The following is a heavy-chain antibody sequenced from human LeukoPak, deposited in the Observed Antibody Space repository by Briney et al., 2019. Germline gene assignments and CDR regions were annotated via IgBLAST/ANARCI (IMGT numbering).Heavy chain of an antibody. J-gene: IGHJ4*02. V-gene: IGHV3-7*04. Sequence: GGSLRLSCGASGFSFSRHWMSWVRQAPGKGLEWVANINQDGSEKYHVDSVNGRFTISRDNAKNSLYLQMNSLRGEDTAVYYCARGQLVYTRGSYYYYFDYWGQGTLVTVSS. CDR1: GFSFSRHW. CDR3: ARGQLVYTRGSYYYYFDY. CDR2: INQDGSEK. D-gene: IGHD1-26*01.